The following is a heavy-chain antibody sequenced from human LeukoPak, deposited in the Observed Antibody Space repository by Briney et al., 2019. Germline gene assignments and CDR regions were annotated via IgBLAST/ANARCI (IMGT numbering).Heavy chain of an antibody. Sequence: GGSLRLSCAASGFTFSSYAMSWVRQAPGKGLEWVSGFSGSGRNTYYADSVKGRFTISRDNSKNTLYLQMNSLRAEDTAVYYCAKDSGYYYYMDVWGKGTTVTVSS. J-gene: IGHJ6*03. CDR2: FSGSGRNT. D-gene: IGHD6-25*01. V-gene: IGHV3-23*01. CDR3: AKDSGYYYYMDV. CDR1: GFTFSSYA.